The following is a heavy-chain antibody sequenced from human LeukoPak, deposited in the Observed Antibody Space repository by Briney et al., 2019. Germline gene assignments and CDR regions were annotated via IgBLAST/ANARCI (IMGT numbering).Heavy chain of an antibody. Sequence: GGSLKLSRAASGFTVSSNYMSWVRQAPGKGLEWVSVIYSGGSTYYADSVKGRFTISRDNSKNTLYLQMNSLRAEDTAVYYCTLNIAAADYWGKGILVTVAS. CDR3: TLNIAAADY. CDR2: IYSGGST. CDR1: GFTVSSNY. V-gene: IGHV3-66*01. D-gene: IGHD6-13*01. J-gene: IGHJ4*02.